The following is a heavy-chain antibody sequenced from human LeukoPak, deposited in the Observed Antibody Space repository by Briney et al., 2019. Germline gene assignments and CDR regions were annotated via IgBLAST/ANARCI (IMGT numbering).Heavy chain of an antibody. D-gene: IGHD6-19*01. Sequence: PGGSLRLSCAASGFTFSSYEMNWVRQAPGKGLEWDSFITSSGNTMYYADSVKGRYTVSRDNAKNSLYLQMNSLRAEDTAVYYCARGSGHFDYWGQGTLVTVFS. CDR1: GFTFSSYE. CDR2: ITSSGNTM. CDR3: ARGSGHFDY. J-gene: IGHJ4*02. V-gene: IGHV3-48*03.